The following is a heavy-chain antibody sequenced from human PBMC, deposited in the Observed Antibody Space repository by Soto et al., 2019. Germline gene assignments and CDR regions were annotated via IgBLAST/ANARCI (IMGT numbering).Heavy chain of an antibody. V-gene: IGHV3-23*05. CDR1: GFTFDTYA. J-gene: IGHJ3*02. Sequence: PGGSLRLSCVASGFTFDTYAMNWVRQAPGKGLEWVSSIDASSGTKYHADSVKGRFSISRDNSKNTLYLQMNSLRAEDSAVYYCAKGCLSRSCNRNDAFDIWGQGTMVTVSS. D-gene: IGHD1-26*01. CDR2: IDASSGTK. CDR3: AKGCLSRSCNRNDAFDI.